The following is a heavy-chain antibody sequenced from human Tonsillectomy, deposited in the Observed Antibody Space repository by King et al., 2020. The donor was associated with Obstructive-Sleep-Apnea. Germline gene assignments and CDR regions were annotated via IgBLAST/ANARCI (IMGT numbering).Heavy chain of an antibody. J-gene: IGHJ6*02. V-gene: IGHV4-30-4*01. D-gene: IGHD2-2*01. CDR1: GGSISSGDYY. CDR2: IYYSGST. CDR3: ARECSSTSCYYYYGMDV. Sequence: PLQESGPGLVKPSQTLSLTCTVSGGSISSGDYYWSWIRQPPGKGLEWIGYIYYSGSTYYNPSLKSRVTISVDTSKNQFSLKLSSVTAADTAVYYCARECSSTSCYYYYGMDVWGQGTTVTVSS.